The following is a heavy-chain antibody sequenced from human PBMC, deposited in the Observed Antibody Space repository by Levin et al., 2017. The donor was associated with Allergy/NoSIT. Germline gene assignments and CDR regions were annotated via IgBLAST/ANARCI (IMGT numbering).Heavy chain of an antibody. CDR2: ISYDGSNE. CDR3: VKDDGSSGWKYYFDY. V-gene: IGHV3-30*18. CDR1: GFTFSVYG. Sequence: GGSLRLSCAASGFTFSVYGMHWVRQAPGKGLEWVALISYDGSNEYYADSVKGRFTISRDNSKNTLFMQMNSVRAEDTAVYYCVKDDGSSGWKYYFDYWGQGTLVTVSS. J-gene: IGHJ4*02. D-gene: IGHD6-19*01.